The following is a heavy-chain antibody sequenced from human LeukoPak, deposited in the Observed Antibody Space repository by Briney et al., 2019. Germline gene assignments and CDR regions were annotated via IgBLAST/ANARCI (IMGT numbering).Heavy chain of an antibody. D-gene: IGHD4-17*01. CDR3: AMGTDRYGDYEEDAFDI. Sequence: GESLKISCKGSGYSFTSYWIGWVRQMPGKGLEWMGIIYPGDSDTRYSPSFQGQVTISADKSISTAYLQWSSLKASDTAMYYCAMGTDRYGDYEEDAFDIWGQGTMVTVSS. J-gene: IGHJ3*02. CDR1: GYSFTSYW. CDR2: IYPGDSDT. V-gene: IGHV5-51*01.